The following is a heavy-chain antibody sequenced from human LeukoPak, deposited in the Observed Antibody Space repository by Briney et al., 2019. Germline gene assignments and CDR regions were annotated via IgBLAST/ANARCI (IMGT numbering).Heavy chain of an antibody. V-gene: IGHV4-34*01. CDR3: ARGRYGSGSYYTAAGFSIFDY. D-gene: IGHD3-10*01. Sequence: PSETLSLTCAVYGGSFSGYYWSWIRQPPGKGLEWIGEINHSGSTNYNPSLKSRVTISVDTSNNQFSLKLSSVTAADTAVYYCARGRYGSGSYYTAAGFSIFDYWGQGTLVTVSS. J-gene: IGHJ4*02. CDR1: GGSFSGYY. CDR2: INHSGST.